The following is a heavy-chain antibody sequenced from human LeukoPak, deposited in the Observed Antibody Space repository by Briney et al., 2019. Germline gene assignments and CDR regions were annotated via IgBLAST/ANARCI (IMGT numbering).Heavy chain of an antibody. CDR3: ARLATGGGYNYSYYSTGA. J-gene: IGHJ6*03. CDR2: IYTSGST. Sequence: PSETLSLTCTVSGTSISSYYWSWIRQPPGKGLEWIGFIYTSGSTNYNPSLKSRVTTSVDTSKNQFSLKLSSVTAADTAAYYCARLATGGGYNYSYYSTGAWGKRAPGTAS. V-gene: IGHV4-4*09. D-gene: IGHD3-10*01. CDR1: GTSISSYY.